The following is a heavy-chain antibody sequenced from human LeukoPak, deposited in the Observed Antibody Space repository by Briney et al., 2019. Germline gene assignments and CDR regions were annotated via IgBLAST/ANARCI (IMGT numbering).Heavy chain of an antibody. V-gene: IGHV5-51*01. Sequence: PGESLKISCKGSGYIFTSYWIGWVRQMPGKGLEWMGIIYPGDSDTRYSPSFQGQVTISADKSISTAYLQWSSLKASDTAMYYCAVTPAYSSGWRGIDYWGQGTLVTVSS. CDR3: AVTPAYSSGWRGIDY. J-gene: IGHJ4*02. D-gene: IGHD6-19*01. CDR2: IYPGDSDT. CDR1: GYIFTSYW.